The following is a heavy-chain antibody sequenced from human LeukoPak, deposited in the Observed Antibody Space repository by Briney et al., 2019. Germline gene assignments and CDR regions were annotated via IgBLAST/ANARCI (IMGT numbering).Heavy chain of an antibody. J-gene: IGHJ4*02. D-gene: IGHD1-26*01. CDR3: AREGSRWVDFDY. Sequence: PSETLSLTCTVSGRSISTHYWNWIRQPPGKGLEWIGYIYYSGSTNYNPSLKSRVTISLDTSKSQFSLRLSSVTAADTAVYYCAREGSRWVDFDYWGQGTLVTVSS. CDR1: GRSISTHY. V-gene: IGHV4-59*11. CDR2: IYYSGST.